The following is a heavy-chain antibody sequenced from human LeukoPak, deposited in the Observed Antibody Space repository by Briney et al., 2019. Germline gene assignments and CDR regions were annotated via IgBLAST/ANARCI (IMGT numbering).Heavy chain of an antibody. Sequence: GGSLRLSCAASGFTFSSYWIHWVRQAPGKGLVWVSRIYSDGSNTDYADSVKGRFSISRDNAKNTLYLQMNSLRAEDTAVYYCARDSGSYYFDYWGQGTLATVSS. CDR3: ARDSGSYYFDY. CDR2: IYSDGSNT. D-gene: IGHD1-26*01. CDR1: GFTFSSYW. J-gene: IGHJ4*02. V-gene: IGHV3-74*01.